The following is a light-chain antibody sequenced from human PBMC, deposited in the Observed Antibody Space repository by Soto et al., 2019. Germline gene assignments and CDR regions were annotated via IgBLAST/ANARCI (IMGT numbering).Light chain of an antibody. Sequence: EIEMTQSPATLSVSPGERATLSCRASQSVSSNLAWYQQKPGQAPRLLIYGASSRATGIPSRFSGSGSGTEFTLTFSSLQSEDFAVYYCQQYNNWPPSGTFGQGTKVEIK. CDR2: GAS. V-gene: IGKV3-15*01. CDR3: QQYNNWPPSGT. J-gene: IGKJ1*01. CDR1: QSVSSN.